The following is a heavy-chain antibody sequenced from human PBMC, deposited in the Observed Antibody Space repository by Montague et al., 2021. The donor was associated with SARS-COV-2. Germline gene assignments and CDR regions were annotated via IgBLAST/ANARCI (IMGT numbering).Heavy chain of an antibody. CDR3: ARGQVTVFAILIAFPAAGAIDV. J-gene: IGHJ3*01. V-gene: IGHV4-39*02. D-gene: IGHD3-16*02. Sequence: SETLSLTCTVSGGSISSPDYYWGWIRQSPGKGLEWIGSISYAGRTYYNPSLRSRVSFSMDTSKNHFSLKLTSVTAADTATYYCARGQVTVFAILIAFPAAGAIDVWGQGTTVTVS. CDR1: GGSISSPDYY. CDR2: ISYAGRT.